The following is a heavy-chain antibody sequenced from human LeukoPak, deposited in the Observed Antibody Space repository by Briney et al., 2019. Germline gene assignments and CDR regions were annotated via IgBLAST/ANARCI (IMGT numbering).Heavy chain of an antibody. J-gene: IGHJ4*02. V-gene: IGHV3-21*01. CDR2: ISSSSSYI. Sequence: GGSLRLSCAASGFTFSSYSMNWVRQAPGKGLEWVSSISSSSSYIYYADSVKGRFTISRDNAKNSLYLQMNSLRADDTAVYYCARGFDSRFFDKWGQGTLVTVSS. CDR1: GFTFSSYS. CDR3: ARGFDSRFFDK. D-gene: IGHD3-22*01.